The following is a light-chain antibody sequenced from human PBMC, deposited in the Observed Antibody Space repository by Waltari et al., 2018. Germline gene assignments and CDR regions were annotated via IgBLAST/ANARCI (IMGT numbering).Light chain of an antibody. V-gene: IGKV3-20*01. Sequence: EIVLTHSPGTLSLSPGESATLSCRASPTVRTTYLAWYQQKPGQAPTLLIYGASSRATGIPDRFSGSGSGTDFSLTISSLEPEDFAVYYCQQYDISPLTFGGGTKVEIK. J-gene: IGKJ4*01. CDR1: PTVRTTY. CDR2: GAS. CDR3: QQYDISPLT.